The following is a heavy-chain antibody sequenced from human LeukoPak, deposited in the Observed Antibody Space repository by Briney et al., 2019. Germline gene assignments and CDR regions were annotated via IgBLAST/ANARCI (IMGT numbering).Heavy chain of an antibody. V-gene: IGHV3-21*01. CDR2: ISSSSSYI. CDR1: GFTFSSYS. D-gene: IGHD3-3*01. CDR3: ARDRPLTYDFWSGYGMDV. Sequence: GGSLRLSCAASGFTFSSYSMNWVRQAPGKGLEWVSSISSSSSYIYCADSVKGRFTISRDNAKNSLYLQMNSLRAEDTAVYYCARDRPLTYDFWSGYGMDVWGQGTTVTVSS. J-gene: IGHJ6*02.